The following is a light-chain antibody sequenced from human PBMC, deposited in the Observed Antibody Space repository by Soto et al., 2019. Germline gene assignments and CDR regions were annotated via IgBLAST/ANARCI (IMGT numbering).Light chain of an antibody. CDR2: KVS. CDR1: QSLVHSDGNTY. V-gene: IGKV2-30*02. J-gene: IGKJ5*01. Sequence: DVVMTQSPLSLPVTLGQPASISCRSSQSLVHSDGNTYWNWVQQRPGQSPRRXSYKVSNRDSGGPDRFSGSGSGTDVKRKISRVEAEDVGVEECMQSIQFPITFGQGIRLEIK. CDR3: MQSIQFPIT.